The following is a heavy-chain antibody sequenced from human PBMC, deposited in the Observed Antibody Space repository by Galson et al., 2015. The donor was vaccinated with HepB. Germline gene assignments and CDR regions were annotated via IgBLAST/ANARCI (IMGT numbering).Heavy chain of an antibody. V-gene: IGHV3-23*01. Sequence: SLRLSCAASGFTFSSYAMSWVRQTPGKGLEWVSTITATGGSTLYADSVKGRFTISRDNSKNTLYLQMNSLRAEDTALYYCAREGYCGGTTCYNAFDIWGQGTTVTVSS. J-gene: IGHJ3*02. CDR2: ITATGGST. CDR3: AREGYCGGTTCYNAFDI. D-gene: IGHD2-2*02. CDR1: GFTFSSYA.